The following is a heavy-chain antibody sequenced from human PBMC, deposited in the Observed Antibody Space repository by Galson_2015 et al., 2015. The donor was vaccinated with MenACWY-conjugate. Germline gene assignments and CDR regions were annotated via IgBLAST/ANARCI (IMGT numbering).Heavy chain of an antibody. CDR2: ISTDGSNK. D-gene: IGHD1-1*01. Sequence: SLRLSCAASGFTFSFFAVHWVRQAPGKGLEWVALISTDGSNKFYADSVKGRFTISRDNSNNTLFLQMNSLTSEDTALYYCARPRLRGLNWQSFDLWGQGTRVTVSA. V-gene: IGHV3-30*01. CDR1: GFTFSFFA. CDR3: ARPRLRGLNWQSFDL. J-gene: IGHJ3*01.